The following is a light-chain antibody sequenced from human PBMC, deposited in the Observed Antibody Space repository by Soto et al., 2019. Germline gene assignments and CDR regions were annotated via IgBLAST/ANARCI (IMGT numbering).Light chain of an antibody. J-gene: IGKJ1*01. Sequence: DIVMTQSPDSLAVSLGERATINCKSSQSVLYSSNNKNYLAWYQQKPGQPPKLLIYWASTRESGVPDRFSGSGSGTDFTRTISSLQAEDVAVSYCQQYYSTPRTFGQGTKVEIK. CDR2: WAS. CDR1: QSVLYSSNNKNY. CDR3: QQYYSTPRT. V-gene: IGKV4-1*01.